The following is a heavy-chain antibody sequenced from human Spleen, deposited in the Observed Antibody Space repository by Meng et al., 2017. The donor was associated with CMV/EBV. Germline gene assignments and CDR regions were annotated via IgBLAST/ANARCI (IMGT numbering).Heavy chain of an antibody. CDR3: ARWVLYGMDV. V-gene: IGHV4-34*01. J-gene: IGHJ6*02. Sequence: GSRRLSCAVYGGSFSGYYWSWIRQPPGKGLEWIGEINHSGSTNYNPSLKSRVTISVDTSQNQFSLKLSSVTAADTAVYYCARWVLYGMDVWGQGTTVTVSS. CDR1: GGSFSGYY. D-gene: IGHD1-26*01. CDR2: INHSGST.